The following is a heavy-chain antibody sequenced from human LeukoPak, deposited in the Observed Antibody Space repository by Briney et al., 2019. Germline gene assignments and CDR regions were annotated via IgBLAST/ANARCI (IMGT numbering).Heavy chain of an antibody. V-gene: IGHV4-4*07. CDR1: GGSISIYY. D-gene: IGHD3-10*01. Sequence: SETLSLTCTVSGGSISIYYWNWIRQPAGKGLEWIWRIFTSGITNYNPSLKSRVTMSVDTSMNQFSLNLSSVTAADTAVYYCARESSGTYYNPLGYMDVWGKGTTVTVSS. CDR2: IFTSGIT. J-gene: IGHJ6*03. CDR3: ARESSGTYYNPLGYMDV.